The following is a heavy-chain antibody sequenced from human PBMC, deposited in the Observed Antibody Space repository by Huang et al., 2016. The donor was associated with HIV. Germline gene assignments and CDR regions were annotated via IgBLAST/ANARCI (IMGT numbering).Heavy chain of an antibody. D-gene: IGHD2-2*02. CDR1: GHTFGSYA. J-gene: IGHJ3*02. Sequence: QLVQSGSELKKPGASVRVSCKPSGHTFGSYAGNWVRQAPGQGPEWIGWINVNNRKPSYAQAFTGRFVFSLDTSVNTTYLHISSLKAADTAVYYCASPKYCSSDSCYKWAFDMWSQGTMVTVS. V-gene: IGHV7-4-1*02. CDR2: INVNNRKP. CDR3: ASPKYCSSDSCYKWAFDM.